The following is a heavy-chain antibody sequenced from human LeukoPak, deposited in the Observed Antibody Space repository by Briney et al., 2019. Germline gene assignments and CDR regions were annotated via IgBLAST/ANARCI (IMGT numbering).Heavy chain of an antibody. CDR3: ARGLLY. J-gene: IGHJ4*02. CDR1: DGSISNFY. CDR2: INHSGST. V-gene: IGHV4-34*01. Sequence: SETLSLTCTVSDGSISNFYWSWIRQPPGKGLEWIGEINHSGSTNYNPSLKSRVTISVDTSKNQFSLKLSSVTAADTAVYYCARGLLYWGQGTLVTVSS.